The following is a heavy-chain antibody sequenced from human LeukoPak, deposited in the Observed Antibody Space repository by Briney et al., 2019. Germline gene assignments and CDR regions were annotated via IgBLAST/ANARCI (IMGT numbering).Heavy chain of an antibody. Sequence: PGGSLRLSCAASGFTFSSYSMNWVRQAPGKGLEWVSSISSSSSYIYYADSVKGRFTISRDNAKNSLYLQMNSLRAEDTAVYYCARVRQGFLWFGGLLEHMDVWGKGTTVTISS. D-gene: IGHD3-10*01. V-gene: IGHV3-21*01. CDR3: ARVRQGFLWFGGLLEHMDV. J-gene: IGHJ6*03. CDR2: ISSSSSYI. CDR1: GFTFSSYS.